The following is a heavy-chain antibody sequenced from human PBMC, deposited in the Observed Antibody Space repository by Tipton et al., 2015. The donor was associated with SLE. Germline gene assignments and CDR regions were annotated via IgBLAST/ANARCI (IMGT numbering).Heavy chain of an antibody. CDR1: GYSFTNY. V-gene: IGHV4-4*07. Sequence: QVQLVQSGAEVKKPGESLKISCKGSGYSFTNYWSWIRQPAGKGLEWIGRVLSSGGTYYNPSLGSRVAMSVDTSKNQFSLKLTSVTAADTAVYYCARESEGFDSWGQGTLVTVSS. CDR2: VLSSGGT. J-gene: IGHJ4*02. CDR3: ARESEGFDS.